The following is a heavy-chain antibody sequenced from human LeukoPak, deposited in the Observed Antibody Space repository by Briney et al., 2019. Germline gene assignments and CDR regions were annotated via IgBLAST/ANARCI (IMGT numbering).Heavy chain of an antibody. CDR3: ARETIFGVGTQYMDV. Sequence: GASVKVSCKASGGTFSSYAISWVRQAPGQGLEWMGGIIPIFGTANYAQKFQGRVTITADESTSTAYMELSSLRSEDTAVYYCARETIFGVGTQYMDVWGKGTTVTVSS. J-gene: IGHJ6*03. D-gene: IGHD3-3*01. CDR1: GGTFSSYA. CDR2: IIPIFGTA. V-gene: IGHV1-69*13.